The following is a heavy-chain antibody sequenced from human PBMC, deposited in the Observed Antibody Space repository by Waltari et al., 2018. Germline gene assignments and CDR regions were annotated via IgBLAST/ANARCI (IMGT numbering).Heavy chain of an antibody. CDR2: IYYSGSS. CDR3: ARRGITYYYDSSGYYAGAFDI. CDR1: GGSISSSSYY. D-gene: IGHD3-22*01. Sequence: QLQLQESGPGLVKPSETLSLTCTVSGGSISSSSYYWGWIRQPPGKGLEWIGSIYYSGSSYYTRARNLRFTISVDTSKNQCSLKLSSVTAADTAVYYCARRGITYYYDSSGYYAGAFDIWGQGTMVTVSS. V-gene: IGHV4-39*01. J-gene: IGHJ3*02.